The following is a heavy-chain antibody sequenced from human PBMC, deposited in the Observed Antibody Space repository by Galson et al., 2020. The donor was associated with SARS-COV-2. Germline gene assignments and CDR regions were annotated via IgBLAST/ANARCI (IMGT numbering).Heavy chain of an antibody. Sequence: GESLKISCAASGFTFSSYGMHWVRQDPGKGLEWVAVISYDGSNKYYVDSVKGRFTISRDNSKNTLFLQINSLRAEDTAVYYCASTPKYCTSTSCYLRRFDPWGQGTLVTVSS. V-gene: IGHV3-30*03. CDR1: GFTFSSYG. J-gene: IGHJ5*02. D-gene: IGHD2-2*01. CDR2: ISYDGSNK. CDR3: ASTPKYCTSTSCYLRRFDP.